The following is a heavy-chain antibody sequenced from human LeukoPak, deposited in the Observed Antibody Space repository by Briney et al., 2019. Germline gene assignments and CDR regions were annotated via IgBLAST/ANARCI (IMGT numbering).Heavy chain of an antibody. V-gene: IGHV3-48*01. CDR2: ITSNSATI. Sequence: PGGSLRLSCAASGFTFSVYSMNWVRQPPGMGLEWVSYITSNSATIQYADSVKGRFTISRDNAKNSLSLQMNSLRAEDTAVYYCARDDRRWLQHYYYYYMDVWGKGTTVTVSS. D-gene: IGHD5-24*01. CDR3: ARDDRRWLQHYYYYYMDV. J-gene: IGHJ6*03. CDR1: GFTFSVYS.